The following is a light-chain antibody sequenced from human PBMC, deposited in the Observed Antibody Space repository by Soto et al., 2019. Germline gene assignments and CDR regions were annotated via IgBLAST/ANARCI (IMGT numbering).Light chain of an antibody. J-gene: IGKJ3*01. CDR1: QSISRS. Sequence: DIQMTQSPSTLSASVGDRVTITCRASQSISRSLAWYQQKPGKAPNLLTYDASSLESGVPSRFSGSGFGTEFTLTISSLQPDDFATYYCQHYHSYFLTFGPGTKVDIK. V-gene: IGKV1-5*01. CDR2: DAS. CDR3: QHYHSYFLT.